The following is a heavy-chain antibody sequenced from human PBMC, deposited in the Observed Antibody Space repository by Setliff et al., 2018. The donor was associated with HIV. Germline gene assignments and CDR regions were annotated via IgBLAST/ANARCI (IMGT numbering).Heavy chain of an antibody. Sequence: GGSLRLSCAASGLTFRDAWMSWVRQAPGKGLEWVGRIRSAVDGGTTDYSAPVKGRFSILRDDSKSTLYLQMNSLKTEDTAVYYCTTSWITDGYTFGPRKYYFDYWGQGTLVTVSS. D-gene: IGHD5-18*01. J-gene: IGHJ4*02. CDR3: TTSWITDGYTFGPRKYYFDY. V-gene: IGHV3-15*01. CDR1: GLTFRDAW. CDR2: IRSAVDGGTT.